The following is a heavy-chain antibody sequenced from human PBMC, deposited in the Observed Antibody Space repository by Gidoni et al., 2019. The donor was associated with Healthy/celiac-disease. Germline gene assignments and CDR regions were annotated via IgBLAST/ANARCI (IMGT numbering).Heavy chain of an antibody. V-gene: IGHV3-7*01. Sequence: EVQLVESGGGLVPPGGSLRLSCAASGFPFSSYWMSWVRQAPGKGLEWVANIKQDGSEKYYVDSVKGRFTISRDNAKNSLYLQMNSLRAEDTAVYYCAGVGVGWVYNWFDPWGQGTLVTVSS. CDR2: IKQDGSEK. J-gene: IGHJ5*02. D-gene: IGHD3-10*01. CDR3: AGVGVGWVYNWFDP. CDR1: GFPFSSYW.